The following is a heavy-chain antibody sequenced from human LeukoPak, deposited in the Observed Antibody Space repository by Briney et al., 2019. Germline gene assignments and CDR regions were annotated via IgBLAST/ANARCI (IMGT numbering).Heavy chain of an antibody. CDR1: GGSISSNSYY. Sequence: SETLSLTCAVSGGSISSNSYYWGWIRQPPGKGLEWIGSIYYSGSTYYNPSLKSRVTISVDTSKNQFSLKMRSVTAADTAVYYCARGSRRTVVVTTRYYYYMDVWGKGTTVTVSS. CDR3: ARGSRRTVVVTTRYYYYMDV. V-gene: IGHV4-39*01. J-gene: IGHJ6*03. D-gene: IGHD2-21*02. CDR2: IYYSGST.